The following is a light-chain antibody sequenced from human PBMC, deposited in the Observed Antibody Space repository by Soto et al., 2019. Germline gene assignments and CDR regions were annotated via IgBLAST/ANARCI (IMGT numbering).Light chain of an antibody. J-gene: IGKJ4*01. CDR2: DAS. CDR1: QSVSNNY. Sequence: EIVLTQSPGTLSLSPGERATLSCRASQSVSNNYLAWYQQKPGQAPRLLIYDASTRATGIPARFSGSGSGTDFTLTISSLEPEDFAVYYCQQSGTSPPVAFGGGTKVDIK. CDR3: QQSGTSPPVA. V-gene: IGKV3-20*01.